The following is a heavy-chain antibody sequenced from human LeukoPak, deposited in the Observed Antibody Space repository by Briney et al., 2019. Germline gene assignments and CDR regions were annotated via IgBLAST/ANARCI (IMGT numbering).Heavy chain of an antibody. CDR3: ASETQRGYYYMDV. D-gene: IGHD3-22*01. J-gene: IGHJ6*03. CDR1: GFTFSSYA. Sequence: GGSLRLSWAASGFTFSSYAMSWVRQAPGKGLEWVSAISGSGGSTYYADSVKGRFTISRDNSKNTLYLQMNSLRAEDTAVYYCASETQRGYYYMDVWGKGTTVTVSS. V-gene: IGHV3-23*01. CDR2: ISGSGGST.